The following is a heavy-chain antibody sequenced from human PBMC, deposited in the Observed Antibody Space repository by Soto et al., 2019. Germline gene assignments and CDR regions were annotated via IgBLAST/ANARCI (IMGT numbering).Heavy chain of an antibody. Sequence: EVQLLESGGGLVQPGGSLRLSCAASGFTFSSYAMSWVRQAPGKGLEWVSAISGSGGSKYYADSVKGRFTISRDNSKNTLYLQMNSLRAEDTAVYYCAKDRTMIVSVDAFDFWGQGTMVTVSS. V-gene: IGHV3-23*01. J-gene: IGHJ3*01. D-gene: IGHD3-22*01. CDR2: ISGSGGSK. CDR3: AKDRTMIVSVDAFDF. CDR1: GFTFSSYA.